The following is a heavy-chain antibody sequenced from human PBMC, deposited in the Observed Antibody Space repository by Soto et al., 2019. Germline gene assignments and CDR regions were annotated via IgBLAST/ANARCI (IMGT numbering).Heavy chain of an antibody. Sequence: LRLSCSASGVDFRSYSMNWVRQVPGKGLQWVSSISGNGHYIYYADAVTGRFTVSRDNGKNTLYLQMSSLRGEDTAVYYCARSQTYSSSCFGPWGQGTLVTVSS. CDR3: ARSQTYSSSCFGP. CDR2: ISGNGHYI. J-gene: IGHJ5*02. V-gene: IGHV3-21*01. D-gene: IGHD6-13*01. CDR1: GVDFRSYS.